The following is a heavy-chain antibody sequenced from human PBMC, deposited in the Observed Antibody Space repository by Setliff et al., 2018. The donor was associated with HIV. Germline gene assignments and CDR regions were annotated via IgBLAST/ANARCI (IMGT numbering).Heavy chain of an antibody. CDR2: INPYNGNT. CDR3: ARASSNSLES. J-gene: IGHJ5*02. V-gene: IGHV1-18*04. D-gene: IGHD3-3*01. CDR1: GYRISDYA. Sequence: ASVKVSCKSSGYRISDYAVTWVRQAPGQGLDWMGRINPYNGNTNYAKKFQGRITLTTDTSTSTAYMEVRSLRSDDTAVYYCARASSNSLESWGQGSLVTVSS.